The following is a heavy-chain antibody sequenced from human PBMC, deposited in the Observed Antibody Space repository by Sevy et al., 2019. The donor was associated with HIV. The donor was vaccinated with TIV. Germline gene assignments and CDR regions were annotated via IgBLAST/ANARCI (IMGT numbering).Heavy chain of an antibody. CDR2: ISGSGIT. J-gene: IGHJ4*02. D-gene: IGHD2-2*03. V-gene: IGHV3-11*01. CDR3: ARDPLLGIAREVARGGY. CDR1: GFIFSDYY. Sequence: GGSLRLSCSGSGFIFSDYYMSWIRQAPGRGLEWVSYISGSGITYYADSLEGRFTISRDSARNSLYLQMNSLRADDTAVYYCARDPLLGIAREVARGGYWGQGTLVTVSS.